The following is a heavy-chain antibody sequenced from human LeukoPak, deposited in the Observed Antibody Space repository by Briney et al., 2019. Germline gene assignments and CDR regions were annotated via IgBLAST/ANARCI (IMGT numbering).Heavy chain of an antibody. CDR3: ARSPILRYFEGLLSHFDY. V-gene: IGHV1-2*02. CDR2: INPNSGGT. Sequence: ASVKVSCKASGYTFTGYYMHWVRQAPGQGLEWMGWINPNSGGTNYAQKFQGRVTMTRDTSISTAYMELSRLRSDDTAVYYCARSPILRYFEGLLSHFDYWGQGTLVTVSS. D-gene: IGHD3-9*01. CDR1: GYTFTGYY. J-gene: IGHJ4*02.